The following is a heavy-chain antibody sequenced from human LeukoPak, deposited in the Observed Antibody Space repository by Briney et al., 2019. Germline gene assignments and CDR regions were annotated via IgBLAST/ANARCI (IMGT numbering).Heavy chain of an antibody. CDR1: GFTFSSYW. CDR2: IKQDGSEK. CDR3: ASWVDPRGAFDI. D-gene: IGHD3-10*01. Sequence: GGSLRLSCAASGFTFSSYWRSWVRQAPGKGLEWVGNIKQDGSEKYYVDSVKGRFTISRDNANNSLYLQMNSLRAEDTAVYYCASWVDPRGAFDIWGQGTMVTVSS. V-gene: IGHV3-7*01. J-gene: IGHJ3*02.